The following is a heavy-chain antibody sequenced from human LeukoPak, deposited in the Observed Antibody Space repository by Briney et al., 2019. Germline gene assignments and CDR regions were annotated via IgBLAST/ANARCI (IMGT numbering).Heavy chain of an antibody. CDR2: IYYIGST. V-gene: IGHV4-59*01. CDR1: GHSLSSYY. Sequence: SDTLFLSCTVSGHSLSSYYWRWVRQAPGKGLEWIGYIYYIGSTKYNASLKSRVTISVDTSKNQFSLKMSSVSAADTAVYYCARDGGRAYYYGMDVWGQGTTVTVSS. CDR3: ARDGGRAYYYGMDV. J-gene: IGHJ6*02. D-gene: IGHD3-16*01.